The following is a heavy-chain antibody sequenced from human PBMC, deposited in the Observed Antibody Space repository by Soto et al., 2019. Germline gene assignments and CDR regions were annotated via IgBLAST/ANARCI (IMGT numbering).Heavy chain of an antibody. J-gene: IGHJ6*02. Sequence: GGSLRLSCAASGFTFRSYGMHWVRQAPGKGLEWVAVIWYDGSNKYYADSVKGRFTISRDNSKNTLYLQMNSLRAEDTAVYYCARGGSGYDPPYYYYAMDVWGQGTTVTVSS. CDR3: ARGGSGYDPPYYYYAMDV. D-gene: IGHD5-12*01. CDR2: IWYDGSNK. CDR1: GFTFRSYG. V-gene: IGHV3-33*01.